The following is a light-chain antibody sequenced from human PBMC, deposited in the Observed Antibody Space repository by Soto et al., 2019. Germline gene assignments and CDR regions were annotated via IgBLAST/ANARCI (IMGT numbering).Light chain of an antibody. CDR3: QQSYSTPRT. J-gene: IGKJ1*01. Sequence: DIQMTQSPSSLSASVGDRVTITCRASQSISSYLNWYQQKPGKAPKLLIYAASSLQSGVPSRFSGSGSGTDFTLTISSLQPEDFATYYCQQSYSTPRTFGQGTKAAI. CDR1: QSISSY. V-gene: IGKV1-39*01. CDR2: AAS.